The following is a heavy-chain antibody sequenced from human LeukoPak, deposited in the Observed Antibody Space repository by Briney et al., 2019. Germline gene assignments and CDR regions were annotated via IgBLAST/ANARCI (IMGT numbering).Heavy chain of an antibody. D-gene: IGHD3-10*01. V-gene: IGHV3-48*01. CDR1: GFSFSTYS. CDR3: ARDHGGGPRGVRDPKTPRYWYFDL. Sequence: GGSLRLSCAASGFSFSTYSMNWVRQAPGKGLEWVSYISSSSNTIYYADSVKGRFTISRDNAKNSLYLQMNSLRAEDTAVYYCARDHGGGPRGVRDPKTPRYWYFDLWGRGNLVTVSS. J-gene: IGHJ2*01. CDR2: ISSSSNTI.